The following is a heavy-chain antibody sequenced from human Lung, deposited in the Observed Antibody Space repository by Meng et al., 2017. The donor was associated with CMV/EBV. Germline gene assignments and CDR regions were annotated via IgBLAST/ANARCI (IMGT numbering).Heavy chain of an antibody. CDR1: GGLSRTSV. Sequence: SXXVSXKVSGGLSRTSVISWVRQAPGQGLEWMGGVIFMLGRTNYGKKFQGRVTSTADKSATTAHMELHSLKSEDTAVYYCARSRVLSTSSSRPPTYGMDVWXQGTXVTVSS. V-gene: IGHV1-69*10. CDR2: VIFMLGRT. D-gene: IGHD2-2*01. CDR3: ARSRVLSTSSSRPPTYGMDV. J-gene: IGHJ6*02.